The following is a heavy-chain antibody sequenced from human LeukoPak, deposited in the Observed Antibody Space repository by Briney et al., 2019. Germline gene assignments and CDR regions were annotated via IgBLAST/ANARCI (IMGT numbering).Heavy chain of an antibody. CDR3: ASIMGYGGNGGARY. V-gene: IGHV1-69*05. D-gene: IGHD4-23*01. Sequence: SVKVSCKASGGTFSSYAISWVRQAPGQGLEWMGGIIPIFGTTNYAQKFQGRVTITTDESTSTAYMELSSLRSEDTAVYYCASIMGYGGNGGARYWGQGTLVTVSS. CDR2: IIPIFGTT. J-gene: IGHJ4*02. CDR1: GGTFSSYA.